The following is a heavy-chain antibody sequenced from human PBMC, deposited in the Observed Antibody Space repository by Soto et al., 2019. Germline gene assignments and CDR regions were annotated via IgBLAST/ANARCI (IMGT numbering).Heavy chain of an antibody. Sequence: QLQLQESGSGLVKPSQTLSLTCAVSGVSISSCGYSWSWIRQPPGKGLEWLGYIYQSGSTYYTPSLKSRVTISVDRSKNQFSLKLSSVTAADTAVYYCASRDGYKIDWYFDLWGRGTLVTVSS. CDR3: ASRDGYKIDWYFDL. J-gene: IGHJ2*01. CDR1: GVSISSCGYS. V-gene: IGHV4-30-2*01. D-gene: IGHD5-12*01. CDR2: IYQSGST.